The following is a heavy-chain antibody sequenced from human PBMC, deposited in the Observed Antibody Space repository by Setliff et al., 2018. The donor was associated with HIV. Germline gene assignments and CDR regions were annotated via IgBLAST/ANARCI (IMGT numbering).Heavy chain of an antibody. CDR3: ARLVSSSSKFDS. D-gene: IGHD6-6*01. CDR1: GGSISSGGFY. J-gene: IGHJ4*02. Sequence: SETLSLTCTVSGGSISSGGFYWSWIRQHPGKGLEWIGYIYYSGSTYYNPSLKSRVTILVDTSKNQFSLKLSSVTAEDTAVYYCARLVSSSSKFDSWGQGTLVTVSS. V-gene: IGHV4-31*03. CDR2: IYYSGST.